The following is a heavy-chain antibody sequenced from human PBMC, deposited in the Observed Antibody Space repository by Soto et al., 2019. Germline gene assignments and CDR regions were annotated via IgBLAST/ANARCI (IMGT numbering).Heavy chain of an antibody. D-gene: IGHD3-9*01. CDR3: ARQKLRYLPYYYYGMDV. V-gene: IGHV4-34*01. CDR1: GGSFSGYY. J-gene: IGHJ6*02. Sequence: PSETLSLTCAVYGGSFSGYYWSWIRQPPGKGLEWIGEINHSGSTNYNPSLKSRVTISVDTSKNQFSLKLSSVTAADTAVYYCARQKLRYLPYYYYGMDVWGQGTTVTVSS. CDR2: INHSGST.